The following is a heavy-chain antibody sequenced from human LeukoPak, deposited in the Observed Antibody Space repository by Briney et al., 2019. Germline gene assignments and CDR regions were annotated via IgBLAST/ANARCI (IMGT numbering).Heavy chain of an antibody. V-gene: IGHV1-18*01. J-gene: IGHJ4*02. CDR1: GYPFDNFG. CDR3: ARVHYRRDSPTNY. D-gene: IGHD1-26*01. Sequence: AAVKVSCKASGYPFDNFGLTWVRQAPGQGLEWMGWISAYNGNTHYAQKFRGRLTMTTDTSTTTAYLELRSLKSGDTAVYYCARVHYRRDSPTNYWGQGTLVTVSS. CDR2: ISAYNGNT.